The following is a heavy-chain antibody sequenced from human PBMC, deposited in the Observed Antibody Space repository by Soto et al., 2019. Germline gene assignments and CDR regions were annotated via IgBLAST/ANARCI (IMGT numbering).Heavy chain of an antibody. V-gene: IGHV3-21*01. D-gene: IGHD6-19*01. CDR1: GFTFSSYS. J-gene: IGHJ4*02. CDR2: ISSSSSYI. Sequence: EVQLVESGGGLVQPGGSLRLSCAASGFTFSSYSMNWVRQAPGKGLEWVSSISSSSSYIYYADSVKGRFTISRDNAKNSLYLQMNSLRAEDTAVYYCARTIWSAVAGTISVDYWGQGTLVTVSS. CDR3: ARTIWSAVAGTISVDY.